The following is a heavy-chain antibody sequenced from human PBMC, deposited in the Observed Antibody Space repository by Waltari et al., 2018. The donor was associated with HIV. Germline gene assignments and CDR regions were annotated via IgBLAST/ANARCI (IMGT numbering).Heavy chain of an antibody. J-gene: IGHJ4*02. CDR1: GFKFSSYG. Sequence: QVQLVESGGGVVQPGRSLRLSCTASGFKFSSYGIHWVRQVPGKGPEWVAVILYDGSEQYYAESVKGRFTISRDNAKNTLSLQMDSLRVDETALYYSTKATRSRSGPFDSWCQRTLGPVSS. V-gene: IGHV3-30*18. D-gene: IGHD1-26*01. CDR2: ILYDGSEQ. CDR3: TKATRSRSGPFDS.